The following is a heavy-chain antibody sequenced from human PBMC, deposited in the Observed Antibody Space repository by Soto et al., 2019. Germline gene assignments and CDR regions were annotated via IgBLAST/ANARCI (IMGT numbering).Heavy chain of an antibody. CDR3: ARQTKTSSSSYFDY. CDR2: IYYSGST. J-gene: IGHJ4*02. CDR1: GGSISSSSYY. V-gene: IGHV4-39*01. Sequence: ETLSLTCTVSGGSISSSSYYWGWIRQPPGKGLEGIGSIYYSGSTYYNPSHKSRVTISVDTSKNQFSLKLSSVTAADTAVYYCARQTKTSSSSYFDYWGQGTLVTVSS. D-gene: IGHD6-6*01.